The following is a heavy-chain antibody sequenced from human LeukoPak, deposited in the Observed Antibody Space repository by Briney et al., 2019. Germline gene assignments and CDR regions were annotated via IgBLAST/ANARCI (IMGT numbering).Heavy chain of an antibody. CDR2: IIPIFGTA. CDR1: GGTFSSYA. Sequence: SVKVSCKASGGTFSSYAISWVRQAPGQGLEWMGGIIPIFGTANYAQKFQGRVTITADKSTSTAYMELSSLRSEDTAVYYCARDHCSGGSCYRLGFDYWGQGTLVTVSS. V-gene: IGHV1-69*06. CDR3: ARDHCSGGSCYRLGFDY. J-gene: IGHJ4*02. D-gene: IGHD2-15*01.